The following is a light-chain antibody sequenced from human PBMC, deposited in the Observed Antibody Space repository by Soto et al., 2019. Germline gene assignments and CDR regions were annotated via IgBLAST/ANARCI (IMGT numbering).Light chain of an antibody. Sequence: ILMTQSPATLSVSPGDTAILSCRASQSVGSNLAWYQQKPGQSPRRLIYRASIRAPGVPARFSGSGSGTEFTLSVSSLQSEDFAVYYCQNYDNGPPYTFGQGTKLEIK. J-gene: IGKJ2*01. CDR3: QNYDNGPPYT. CDR1: QSVGSN. V-gene: IGKV3-15*01. CDR2: RAS.